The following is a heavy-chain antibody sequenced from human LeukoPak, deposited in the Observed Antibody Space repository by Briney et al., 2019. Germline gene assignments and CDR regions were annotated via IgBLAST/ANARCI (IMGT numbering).Heavy chain of an antibody. Sequence: SETLSLTCTVSGGSISSYYWSWIRQPPGKGLEWIGYIYYSGSTNYNPSLKSRVTISVDTSKNQFSLKLSSVTAADTAVYYCARGFRYYDSSGYYLDYWGQGTLVTVSS. CDR1: GGSISSYY. CDR3: ARGFRYYDSSGYYLDY. J-gene: IGHJ4*02. V-gene: IGHV4-59*01. D-gene: IGHD3-22*01. CDR2: IYYSGST.